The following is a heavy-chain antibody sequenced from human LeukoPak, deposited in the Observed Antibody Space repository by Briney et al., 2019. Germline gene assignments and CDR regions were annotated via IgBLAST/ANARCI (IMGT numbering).Heavy chain of an antibody. CDR2: IYSEGPT. CDR1: GFTVSRNY. V-gene: IGHV3-66*01. CDR3: VGGRDGYKQGDH. Sequence: GGSLRLSCAASGFTVSRNYMGWVRQAPGKGLEWVSLIYSEGPTYYADFVKGRFTISRDNSWNTLYLQMNSLRGEDTAVYYCVGGRDGYKQGDHWGQGTLVTVSS. D-gene: IGHD5-24*01. J-gene: IGHJ4*02.